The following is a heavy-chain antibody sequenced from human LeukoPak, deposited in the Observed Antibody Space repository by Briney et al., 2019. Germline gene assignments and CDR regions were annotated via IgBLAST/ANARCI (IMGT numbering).Heavy chain of an antibody. D-gene: IGHD5-12*01. CDR3: ARAGYNGYEDY. Sequence: SETLSLTCTVSGGSISSSSYYWGWIRQPPGKGLEWIGSIYYSGSTYYNPSLKSRVTISVDTSKNQFSLKLSSVTAADTAIYYCARAGYNGYEDYWGQGTLVTVFS. V-gene: IGHV4-39*01. CDR1: GGSISSSSYY. J-gene: IGHJ4*02. CDR2: IYYSGST.